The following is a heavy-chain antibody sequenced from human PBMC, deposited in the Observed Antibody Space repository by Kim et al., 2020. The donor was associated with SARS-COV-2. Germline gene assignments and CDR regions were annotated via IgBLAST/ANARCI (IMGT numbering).Heavy chain of an antibody. V-gene: IGHV3-23*01. CDR3: AKGTLRKLRFLEWFPYTGFFDY. CDR1: GFTFSSYA. J-gene: IGHJ4*02. Sequence: GGSLRLSCAASGFTFSSYAMSWVRQAPGKGLEWVSAISGSGGSTYYADSVKGRFTISRDNSKNTLYLQMNSLRAEDTAVYYCAKGTLRKLRFLEWFPYTGFFDYWGQGTLVTVSS. D-gene: IGHD3-3*01. CDR2: ISGSGGST.